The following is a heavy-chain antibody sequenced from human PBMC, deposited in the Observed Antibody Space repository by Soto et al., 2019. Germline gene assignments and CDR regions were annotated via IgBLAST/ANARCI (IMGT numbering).Heavy chain of an antibody. CDR2: IYYSGST. V-gene: IGHV4-59*01. D-gene: IGHD2-15*01. CDR1: GGSISSYY. Sequence: ASETLSLTCTVSGGSISSYYWSWIRQPPGKGLEWIGYIYYSGSTNYNPSLKSRVTISVDTSKNQFSLKLSSVTAADTAVYYCARGILSMDVWGQGTTVTVSS. CDR3: ARGILSMDV. J-gene: IGHJ6*02.